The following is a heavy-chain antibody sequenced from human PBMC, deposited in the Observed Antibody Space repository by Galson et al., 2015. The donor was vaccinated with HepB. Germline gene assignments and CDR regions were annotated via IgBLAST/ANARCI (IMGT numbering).Heavy chain of an antibody. V-gene: IGHV5-10-1*01. CDR2: IDPSDSYT. CDR1: GYSFTSYW. J-gene: IGHJ4*02. CDR3: ARHDDNWNDDDDWVY. D-gene: IGHD1-1*01. Sequence: QSGAEVKKPGESLRISCKGSGYSFTSYWISWVRQMPGKGLEWMGRIDPSDSYTNYSPSFQGHVTISADKSISTAYLQWSSLKASDTAMYYCARHDDNWNDDDDWVYWGQGTLVTVSS.